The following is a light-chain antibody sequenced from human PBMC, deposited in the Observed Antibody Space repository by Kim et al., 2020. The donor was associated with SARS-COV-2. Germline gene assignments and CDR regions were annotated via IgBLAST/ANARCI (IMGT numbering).Light chain of an antibody. CDR3: NSRDSNENVL. V-gene: IGLV3-19*01. Sequence: SSELTQDPAVSVALGQTVRITCQGDSLRSYYATWYQQKPGQAPILVIYGKDNRPSGIPDRFSGSSSGNTASLTMTGTRAGDEADYSCNSRDSNENVLFGG. CDR2: GKD. CDR1: SLRSYY. J-gene: IGLJ2*01.